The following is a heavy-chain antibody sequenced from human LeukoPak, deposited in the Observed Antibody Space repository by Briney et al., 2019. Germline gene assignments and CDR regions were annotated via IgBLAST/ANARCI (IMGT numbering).Heavy chain of an antibody. Sequence: SETLSLTCTVSGGSISSSSYYWGWIRQPPGKGLEWIGSIYYSGSTYYNPSLKSRVTISVDTSKNQFSLKLSSVTAADTAVYYCARSSYCSGGSCYSGNWFDPWGQGTLVTVSS. CDR3: ARSSYCSGGSCYSGNWFDP. CDR1: GGSISSSSYY. J-gene: IGHJ5*02. CDR2: IYYSGST. D-gene: IGHD2-15*01. V-gene: IGHV4-39*01.